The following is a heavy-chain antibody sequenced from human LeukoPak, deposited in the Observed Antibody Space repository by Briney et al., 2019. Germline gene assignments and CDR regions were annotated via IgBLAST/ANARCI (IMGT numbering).Heavy chain of an antibody. V-gene: IGHV3-23*01. CDR3: AKKPATIKFPFDI. CDR2: ISTTGGYT. CDR1: GFSFSTYD. D-gene: IGHD5-24*01. Sequence: GGSLRLSCVGSGFSFSTYDMGWVRHTPGRGLEWVAAISTTGGYTEDADSAKGRFTIPRDNSQNTLFLQMHSLRTEDTAVYYCAKKPATIKFPFDIGGQGTLVTVPP. J-gene: IGHJ4*02.